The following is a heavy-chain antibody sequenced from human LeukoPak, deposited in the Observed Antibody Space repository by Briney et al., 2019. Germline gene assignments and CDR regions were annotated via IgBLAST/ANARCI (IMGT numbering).Heavy chain of an antibody. CDR3: ARDSVYYDFWSGFPPTNYGMDV. CDR2: IYYSGST. V-gene: IGHV4-31*03. J-gene: IGHJ6*02. Sequence: PSETLSLTCTVSGGSISSGGYYWSWIRQHPGKGLEWIGYIYYSGSTYYNPSLKSRVTISVDTSKNQFSLKLSSVTAADTAVYYCARDSVYYDFWSGFPPTNYGMDVWGQGTTVTVSS. CDR1: GGSISSGGYY. D-gene: IGHD3-3*01.